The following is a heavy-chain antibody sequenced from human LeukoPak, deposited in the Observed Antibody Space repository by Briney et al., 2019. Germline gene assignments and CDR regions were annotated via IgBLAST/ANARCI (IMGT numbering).Heavy chain of an antibody. Sequence: ASVKVSCKASGYTFTGYYMHWVRQAPGQGLEWMGWINPNSGGTNYAQKFQGRVTMTRDTSTSTVYMELSSLRSEDTAVYYCARANYYGSGSYFSAGFYFDYWGQGTLVTVSS. CDR3: ARANYYGSGSYFSAGFYFDY. CDR2: INPNSGGT. D-gene: IGHD3-10*01. V-gene: IGHV1-2*02. J-gene: IGHJ4*02. CDR1: GYTFTGYY.